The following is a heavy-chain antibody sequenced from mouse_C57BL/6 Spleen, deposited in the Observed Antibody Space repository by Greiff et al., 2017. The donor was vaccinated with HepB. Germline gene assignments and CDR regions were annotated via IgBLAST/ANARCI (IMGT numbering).Heavy chain of an antibody. Sequence: QVQLQQSGPELVKPGASVKISCKASGYAFSSSWMNWVKQRPGKGLEWIRRIYPGDGDTNYNGKFKGKATLTADKSSSTAYMQLSSLTSEDSAVYFCARSNYYGSSYRYFDVWGTGTTVTVSS. J-gene: IGHJ1*03. CDR1: GYAFSSSW. CDR3: ARSNYYGSSYRYFDV. V-gene: IGHV1-82*01. CDR2: IYPGDGDT. D-gene: IGHD1-1*01.